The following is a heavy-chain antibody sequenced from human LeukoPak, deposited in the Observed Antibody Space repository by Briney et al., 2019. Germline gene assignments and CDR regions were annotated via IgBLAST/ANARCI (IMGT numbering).Heavy chain of an antibody. V-gene: IGHV3-23*01. J-gene: IGHJ4*02. Sequence: GALRLSCAASGFTFSSYAMRWVRQAPGKGLEWVAAISGSGGSTYYADSVKGRFTISRDNFKNTLYLQMNSLRAEDTAVYYCAKEVIVGVSFDYWGQGTLVTVSS. D-gene: IGHD1-26*01. CDR3: AKEVIVGVSFDY. CDR1: GFTFSSYA. CDR2: ISGSGGST.